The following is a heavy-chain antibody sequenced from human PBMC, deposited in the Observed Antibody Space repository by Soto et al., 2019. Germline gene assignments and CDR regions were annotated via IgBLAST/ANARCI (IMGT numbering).Heavy chain of an antibody. CDR2: ISSSSSYI. CDR3: ARVGGGYQLLHAFDI. D-gene: IGHD2-2*01. Sequence: PGGSLRLSCAASGFTFSSYSMNWVRQAPGKGLEWVSSISSSSSYIYYADSVKGRFAISRDNAKNSLYLQMNSLRAEDTAVYYCARVGGGYQLLHAFDIWGQGTMVTVSS. V-gene: IGHV3-21*01. CDR1: GFTFSSYS. J-gene: IGHJ3*02.